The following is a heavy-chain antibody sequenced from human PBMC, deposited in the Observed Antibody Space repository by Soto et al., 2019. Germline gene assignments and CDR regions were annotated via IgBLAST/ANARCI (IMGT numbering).Heavy chain of an antibody. CDR2: ISYDGSNK. V-gene: IGHV3-30-3*01. CDR1: GFTFSSYA. D-gene: IGHD6-13*01. J-gene: IGHJ4*02. Sequence: PGGSLRLSCAASGFTFSSYAMHWVRQAPGKGLEWVAVISYDGSNKYYADSVKGRFTISRDNSKNTLYLQMNSLRAEDTAVYYCARDPXYSSSWYVRRKYSYFDYWGQGTLVTVSS. CDR3: ARDPXYSSSWYVRRKYSYFDY.